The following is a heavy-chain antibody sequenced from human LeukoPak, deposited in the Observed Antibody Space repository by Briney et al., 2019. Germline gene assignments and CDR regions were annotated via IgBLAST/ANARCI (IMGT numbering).Heavy chain of an antibody. CDR3: ARGVYLGNGYYFDY. D-gene: IGHD2-8*01. J-gene: IGHJ4*02. Sequence: SETLSLTCTVSGGSISSYYWNWIRQPAGKGLEWIGHIYTSGSTNYNSSLKSRATMSVGTSKNQFSVKLNSVIAADTAMYYCARGVYLGNGYYFDYWGQGTLVTVSS. V-gene: IGHV4-4*07. CDR1: GGSISSYY. CDR2: IYTSGST.